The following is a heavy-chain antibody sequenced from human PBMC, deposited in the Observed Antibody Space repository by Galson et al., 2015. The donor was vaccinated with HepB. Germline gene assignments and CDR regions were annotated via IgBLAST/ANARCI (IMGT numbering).Heavy chain of an antibody. D-gene: IGHD3-10*01. CDR1: GITFDTNS. CDR2: ISSDSNYI. Sequence: SLRLSCAASGITFDTNSMNWVRQAPGKGLEWVSSISSDSNYIFYADSVKGRFTISRDNAKNSLYLQMSSLSVDDTAVYYCTRDTGKRELKNHDAFDFWGQGTMVTVSS. J-gene: IGHJ3*01. V-gene: IGHV3-21*01. CDR3: TRDTGKRELKNHDAFDF.